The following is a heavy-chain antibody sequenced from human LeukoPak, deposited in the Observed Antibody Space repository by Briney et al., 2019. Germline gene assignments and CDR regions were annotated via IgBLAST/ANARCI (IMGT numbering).Heavy chain of an antibody. V-gene: IGHV3-66*02. J-gene: IGHJ4*02. Sequence: TGGSLRLSCVASGFSSTYTSWVRQAPGKGLEWVSVIYSGDSTYYADSVRGRFTISGDISKNTVYLQMNSLRPEDTAVYYCARDLWDGTGYWGQGTLVTVAS. CDR1: GFSSTY. CDR2: IYSGDST. CDR3: ARDLWDGTGY. D-gene: IGHD3-3*01.